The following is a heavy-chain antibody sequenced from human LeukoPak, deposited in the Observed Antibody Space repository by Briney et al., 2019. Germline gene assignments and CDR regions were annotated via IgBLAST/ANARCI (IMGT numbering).Heavy chain of an antibody. D-gene: IGHD4-17*01. CDR1: GFTFSSYA. J-gene: IGHJ4*02. Sequence: GGSLRLSCAASGFTFSSYAMSWARQAPGKGLEWVSAISGSGGSTYYADTVKGRFTISRDNGKNSLYLQMNSLRDEDTAVYYCARDRDYAFDYWGQGTLVTVSS. CDR3: ARDRDYAFDY. CDR2: ISGSGGST. V-gene: IGHV3-23*01.